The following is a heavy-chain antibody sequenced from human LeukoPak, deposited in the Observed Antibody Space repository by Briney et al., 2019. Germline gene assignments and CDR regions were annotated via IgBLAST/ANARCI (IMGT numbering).Heavy chain of an antibody. CDR3: VKDRGNHTTDY. V-gene: IGHV4-31*03. J-gene: IGHJ4*02. CDR1: GDSVTGGPFY. CDR2: ISFSGNT. D-gene: IGHD1-14*01. Sequence: SQTLSLTCTVSGDSVTGGPFYWPWVRQCPGKGLEWIGYISFSGNTYYATSLKSRLTISLDTSQNQFSLKLNTVTAADTAVYYCVKDRGNHTTDYWGQGTLVTVSS.